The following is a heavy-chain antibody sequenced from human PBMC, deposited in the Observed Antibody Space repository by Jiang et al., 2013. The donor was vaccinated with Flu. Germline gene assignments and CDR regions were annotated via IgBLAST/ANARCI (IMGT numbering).Heavy chain of an antibody. CDR3: TRALNGNYRWDV. V-gene: IGHV5-51*03. CDR2: IYAGDSNT. Sequence: QLVESGAEVKKPGESLKISCKDSGYRFTNYWFGWVRQMPGKGLEWMGIIYAGDSNTKYSPSFQGQVTISADTSISTAYLQWGGLKASDTAMYYCTRALNGNYRWDVWGQGTTVTVSS. J-gene: IGHJ6*02. CDR1: GYRFTNYW. D-gene: IGHD1-7*01.